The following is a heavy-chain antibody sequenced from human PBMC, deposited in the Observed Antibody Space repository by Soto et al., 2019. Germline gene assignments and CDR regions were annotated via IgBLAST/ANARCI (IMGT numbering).Heavy chain of an antibody. J-gene: IGHJ5*02. V-gene: IGHV4-4*07. CDR1: GGAISGYY. CDR3: ARGQRFSDRFDP. CDR2: IYSSGST. D-gene: IGHD3-3*01. Sequence: SETLSLTCTVTGGAISGYYWTWIRQSDGEGLEWIGRIYSSGSTNYNPSLKSRVTISLDASMNYFSLRLSSVTAADTAVYYCARGQRFSDRFDPWGQGTLVTVSS.